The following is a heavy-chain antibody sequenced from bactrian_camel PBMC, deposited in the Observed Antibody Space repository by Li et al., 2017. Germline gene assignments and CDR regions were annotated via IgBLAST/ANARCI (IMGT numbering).Heavy chain of an antibody. CDR3: VTRLFRGAGEDNY. V-gene: IGHV3S40*01. CDR1: GFTFSSYG. Sequence: VQLVESGGGLVQPGGSLTLSCVASGFTFSSYGMSWVRQAPGKGLEWLSALASDGRHTYYADSVKGRFTISRDTAKNSVYLQMNSLTSEDTALYYCVTRLFRGAGEDNYWGQGTQVTV. CDR2: LASDGRHT. D-gene: IGHD6*01. J-gene: IGHJ4*01.